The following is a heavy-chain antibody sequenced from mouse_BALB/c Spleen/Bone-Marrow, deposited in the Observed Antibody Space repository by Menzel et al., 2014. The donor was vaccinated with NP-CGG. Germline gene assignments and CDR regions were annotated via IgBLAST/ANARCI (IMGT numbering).Heavy chain of an antibody. V-gene: IGHV5-17*02. Sequence: EVKVVESGGGLAQPGGSRKLSCAASGFTFSSFGMHWVRQAPEQGLEWVAYISPGSSTIYYAATVKGRFTISRDNPKNMLFLKMTSLRSEDTAMYYGVRSYDAYSMAFWGQGTSVTVSS. J-gene: IGHJ4*01. CDR1: GFTFSSFG. CDR2: ISPGSSTI. D-gene: IGHD2-3*01. CDR3: VRSYDAYSMAF.